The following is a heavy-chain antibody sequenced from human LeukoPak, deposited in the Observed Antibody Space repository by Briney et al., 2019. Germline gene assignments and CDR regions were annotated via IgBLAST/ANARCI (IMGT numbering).Heavy chain of an antibody. CDR1: GGSISSGDNY. CDR2: IYYSAST. Sequence: PSETLSLTCTVSGGSISSGDNYWSWIRQPPGKGLEWIGYIYYSASTYYNPSLKSRITISVDTSKTHFSLRLSSVTAADTAVYYCARLSSYYDFLSGYQNAFDYWGQGTLVTVSS. J-gene: IGHJ4*02. V-gene: IGHV4-30-4*01. D-gene: IGHD3-3*01. CDR3: ARLSSYYDFLSGYQNAFDY.